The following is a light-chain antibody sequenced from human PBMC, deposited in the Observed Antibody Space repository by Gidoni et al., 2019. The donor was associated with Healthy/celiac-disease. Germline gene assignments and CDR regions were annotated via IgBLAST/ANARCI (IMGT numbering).Light chain of an antibody. CDR1: QSISSW. J-gene: IGKJ1*01. Sequence: DIHMFQPPSTLSASVGDRVTITCRASQSISSWLAWYQQKPEKPPKLLVDKASSLESGVPSRFSGSGSETEFTLTIRGLQADEVATYYCRRYNSYSVTFGQGTKVEIK. CDR3: RRYNSYSVT. CDR2: KAS. V-gene: IGKV1-5*03.